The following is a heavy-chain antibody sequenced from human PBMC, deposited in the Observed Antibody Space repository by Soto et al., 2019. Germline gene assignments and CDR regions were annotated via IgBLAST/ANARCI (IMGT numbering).Heavy chain of an antibody. Sequence: SVKVSCKASGGTFSSYAISWVRQAPGQGLEWMGGIIPIFGTADYAQKFQGRVTITADESTSTAYMELSSLRSEDTAVYYCASVETQRYYYGMVVWGQGTTVTVSS. CDR2: IIPIFGTA. D-gene: IGHD2-15*01. CDR3: ASVETQRYYYGMVV. CDR1: GGTFSSYA. J-gene: IGHJ6*02. V-gene: IGHV1-69*13.